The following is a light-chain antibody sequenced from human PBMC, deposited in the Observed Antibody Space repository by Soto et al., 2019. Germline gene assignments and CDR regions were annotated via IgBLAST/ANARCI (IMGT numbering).Light chain of an antibody. CDR1: DIRSKS. CDR2: DDS. J-gene: IGLJ3*02. CDR3: QVWDTGSNHRV. Sequence: SYELTQPPSLSVAPGQTARIPCGGNDIRSKSVHWYQQRPGQAPVLVLYDDSDRPSGIPERFSGSNSGNTATLTISKIEAGDEADYYCQVWDTGSNHRVFGGGTKLTVL. V-gene: IGLV3-21*02.